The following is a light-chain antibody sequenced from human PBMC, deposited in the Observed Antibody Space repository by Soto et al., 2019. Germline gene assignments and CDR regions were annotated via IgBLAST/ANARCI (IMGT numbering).Light chain of an antibody. CDR2: SAS. CDR3: QQYGTSIT. J-gene: IGKJ5*01. Sequence: EIVLTQSPGTLSLSPGERATLSCGASHSVSSSYLAWYQQKPGQAPRLLIYSASSRATGIPDRFSGSGSETDFTLTISRLEPEDFAVYYCQQYGTSITFGQGTRLEIK. V-gene: IGKV3-20*01. CDR1: HSVSSSY.